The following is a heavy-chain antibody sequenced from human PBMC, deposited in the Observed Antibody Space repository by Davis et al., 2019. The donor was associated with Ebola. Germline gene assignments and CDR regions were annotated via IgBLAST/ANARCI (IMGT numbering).Heavy chain of an antibody. Sequence: SVKVSCKASGGTFISYSISWVRQAPGQGLEWMGGIIPIFGTENYAQKFQGKVTMTRNTSISTAYMGLSSLRSEDTAVYYCARAAYYDSSGYPGAYYYYYYYMDVWGKGTTVTVSS. J-gene: IGHJ6*03. D-gene: IGHD3-22*01. CDR1: GGTFISYS. CDR3: ARAAYYDSSGYPGAYYYYYYYMDV. V-gene: IGHV1-69*05. CDR2: IIPIFGTE.